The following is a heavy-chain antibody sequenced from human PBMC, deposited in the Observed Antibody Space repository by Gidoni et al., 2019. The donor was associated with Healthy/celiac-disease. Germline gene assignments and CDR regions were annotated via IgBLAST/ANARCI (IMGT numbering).Heavy chain of an antibody. CDR2: INPSGGST. CDR3: AGALAVAGHLDY. D-gene: IGHD6-19*01. J-gene: IGHJ4*02. V-gene: IGHV1-46*01. Sequence: QVQLVQSGAEVKKPGASVKVSCKASGYTFTSYYMHWVRQAPGQGLEWMGIINPSGGSTSYAQKFQGRVTMTRDTSTSTVYMELSSLRSEDTAVYYCAGALAVAGHLDYWGQGTLVTVSS. CDR1: GYTFTSYY.